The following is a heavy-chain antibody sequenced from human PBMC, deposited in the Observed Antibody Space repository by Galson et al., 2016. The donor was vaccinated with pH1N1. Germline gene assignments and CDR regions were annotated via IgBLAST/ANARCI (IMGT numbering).Heavy chain of an antibody. CDR2: IDWDDDK. CDR3: ARALYGDFGGYFDN. Sequence: PALVKPTQTLTLTCTFSGFSLSTSGMCVSWIRQPPGKALEWLALIDWDDDKYYSTSLKTRLTISKDTSKNQVVLTMTNMDPVGTATYYCARALYGDFGGYFDNWGQGTLVTVSS. V-gene: IGHV2-70*01. CDR1: GFSLSTSGMC. D-gene: IGHD4-17*01. J-gene: IGHJ4*02.